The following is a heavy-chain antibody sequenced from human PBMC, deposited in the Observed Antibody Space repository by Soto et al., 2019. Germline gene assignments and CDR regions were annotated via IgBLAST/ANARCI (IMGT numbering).Heavy chain of an antibody. CDR2: IYYSGST. V-gene: IGHV4-59*01. CDR1: GGSISSYY. J-gene: IGHJ4*02. CDR3: ARGFASGGEAGFDY. D-gene: IGHD3-16*01. Sequence: QVQLQESGPGLVKPSETLSLTCTVSGGSISSYYWSWIRQPPGKGLEWIGYIYYSGSTNYNPSLKSRVTIAVDTSKSQFALKLSSVTAADTAVYYCARGFASGGEAGFDYWGQGTLVTVSS.